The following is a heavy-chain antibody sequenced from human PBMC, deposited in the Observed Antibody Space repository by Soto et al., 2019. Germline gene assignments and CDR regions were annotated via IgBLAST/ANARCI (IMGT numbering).Heavy chain of an antibody. CDR3: ARAYRSSWKRVSEAPDY. J-gene: IGHJ4*02. Sequence: PGGSLRLSCAASGFTFSSYWMSWVRQAPGKGLEWVANIKQDGSEKYYVDSVKGRFTISRDNAKNSLYLQMNSLRAEDTAVYYCARAYRSSWKRVSEAPDYWGQGTLVTVSS. CDR2: IKQDGSEK. V-gene: IGHV3-7*01. D-gene: IGHD6-13*01. CDR1: GFTFSSYW.